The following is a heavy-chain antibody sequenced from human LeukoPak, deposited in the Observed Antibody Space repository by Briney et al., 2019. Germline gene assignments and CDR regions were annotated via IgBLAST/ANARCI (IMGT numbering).Heavy chain of an antibody. V-gene: IGHV4-4*07. J-gene: IGHJ5*02. CDR3: ARDSDILTGPNWFDP. D-gene: IGHD3-9*01. CDR2: IYTSGST. Sequence: SETLSLTCTVSGGSISSYYWSWIRQPAGKGLEWIGRIYTSGSTNYNPSLKSRVTMSLDTSKHQFSLTLRPVTAAGPAVYYCARDSDILTGPNWFDPWGQGTLVTVSS. CDR1: GGSISSYY.